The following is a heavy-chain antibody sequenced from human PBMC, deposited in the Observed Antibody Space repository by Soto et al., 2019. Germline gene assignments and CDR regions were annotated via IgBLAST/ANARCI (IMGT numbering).Heavy chain of an antibody. CDR2: MNPNSGNT. J-gene: IGHJ4*02. D-gene: IGHD3-9*01. V-gene: IGHV1-8*01. CDR1: GYTFTSYD. CDR3: ARGLGDILTANRNHRDY. Sequence: GASVKVSCKASGYTFTSYDINWVRQATGQGLEWMGWMNPNSGNTGYAQKFQGRVTMTRNTSISTAYMELSSLRSEDTAVYYCARGLGDILTANRNHRDYWGQGPLVT.